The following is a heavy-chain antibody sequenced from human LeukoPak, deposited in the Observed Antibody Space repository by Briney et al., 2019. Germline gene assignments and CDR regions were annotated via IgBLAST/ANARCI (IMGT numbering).Heavy chain of an antibody. CDR3: ARDPGGMDV. V-gene: IGHV3-33*01. J-gene: IGHJ6*02. CDR2: IWYDGSNK. CDR1: GFTFNSYG. Sequence: GGSLRLSCAASGFTFNSYGMHWVRQAPGKGLEWVAVIWYDGSNKYYADSVKGRFTISRDNSKNTLYLQMNSLRAEDTAVYYCARDPGGMDVWGQGTTVTVSS.